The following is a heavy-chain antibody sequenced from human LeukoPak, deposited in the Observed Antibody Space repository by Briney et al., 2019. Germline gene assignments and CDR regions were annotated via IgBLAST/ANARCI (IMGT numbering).Heavy chain of an antibody. J-gene: IGHJ3*02. V-gene: IGHV4-38-2*02. D-gene: IGHD4-23*01. CDR1: GYSISSGYY. CDR3: AKVGYGGNPGDAFDI. CDR2: IYHSGST. Sequence: SETLSLTCTVSGYSISSGYYWGWIRQPPGKGLEWIGSIYHSGSTNYNPSLKSRVTISVDTSKNQFSLKLSSVTAADTAVYFCAKVGYGGNPGDAFDIWGQGTMVTVSS.